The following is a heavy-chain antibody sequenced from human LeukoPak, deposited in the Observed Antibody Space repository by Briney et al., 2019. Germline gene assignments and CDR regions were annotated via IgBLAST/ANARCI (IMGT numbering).Heavy chain of an antibody. V-gene: IGHV4-4*07. CDR3: ARVEEGYGSGRRENFYYYYMDV. CDR2: IYTSGST. D-gene: IGHD3-10*01. J-gene: IGHJ6*03. Sequence: SETLSLTCTVSGGSISSYYWSWIRQPAGKGLEWIGRIYTSGSTNYSPSLKSRVTISVDTSKNQFSLKLSSVTAADTAVYYCARVEEGYGSGRRENFYYYYMDVWGKGTTVTISS. CDR1: GGSISSYY.